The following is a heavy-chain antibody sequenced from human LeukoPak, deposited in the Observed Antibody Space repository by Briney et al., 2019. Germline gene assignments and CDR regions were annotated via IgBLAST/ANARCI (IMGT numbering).Heavy chain of an antibody. Sequence: ASETLSLTCTVSGGYISSYSWSWIRQPPGKGLEWIGYIDYSGNTNSNPSLKSRVTISVDTSKNQFSLKLNSVTAADTAVYYCARATDFYWFFDLWGRGTLVTVSS. V-gene: IGHV4-59*01. D-gene: IGHD1-14*01. CDR3: ARATDFYWFFDL. J-gene: IGHJ2*01. CDR2: IDYSGNT. CDR1: GGYISSYS.